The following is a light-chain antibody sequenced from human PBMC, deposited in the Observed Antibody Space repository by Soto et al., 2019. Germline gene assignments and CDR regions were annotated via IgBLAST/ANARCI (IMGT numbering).Light chain of an antibody. CDR2: DAS. J-gene: IGKJ5*01. V-gene: IGKV3-20*01. CDR3: QQSDSSVT. CDR1: QSVSNNY. Sequence: EIVLTQSPGTLSLSPWERATLSCRASQSVSNNYLAWYQQKPGQAPRLLIYDASTRATGVPDRFSGSGFGTDFTLTISRLEPEDLAVYYCQQSDSSVTFGQGTRLEIK.